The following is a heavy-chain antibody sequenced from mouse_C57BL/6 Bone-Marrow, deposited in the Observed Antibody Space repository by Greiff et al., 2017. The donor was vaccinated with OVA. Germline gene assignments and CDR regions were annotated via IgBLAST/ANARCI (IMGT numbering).Heavy chain of an antibody. V-gene: IGHV1-4*01. Sequence: VQLQQSGAELARPGASVKMSCKASGYTFTSYTIHWVKQRPGQGLEWIGYIDPTNDYTNYNQKFKGKATLTADKSSSKAYMQLSSLTSEDSAVYYCTRGYYFDYWGQGTTLTVSS. J-gene: IGHJ2*01. CDR3: TRGYYFDY. CDR2: IDPTNDYT. CDR1: GYTFTSYT.